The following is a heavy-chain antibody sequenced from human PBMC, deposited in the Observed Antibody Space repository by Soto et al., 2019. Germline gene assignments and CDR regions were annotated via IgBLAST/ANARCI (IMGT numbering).Heavy chain of an antibody. CDR2: ISYDGSNK. D-gene: IGHD1-26*01. J-gene: IGHJ3*01. CDR1: GFTFSSYA. Sequence: PGGSLRLSCAASGFTFSSYAMHWVRQAPGKGLEWVAVISYDGSNKYYADSVKGRFTISRDNSKNTLYLQMNSLRAEDTAVYYCARDLLLLGAFDVWGQGTMVTVSS. CDR3: ARDLLLLGAFDV. V-gene: IGHV3-30-3*01.